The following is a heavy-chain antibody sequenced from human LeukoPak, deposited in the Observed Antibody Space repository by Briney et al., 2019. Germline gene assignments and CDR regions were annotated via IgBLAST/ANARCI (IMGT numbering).Heavy chain of an antibody. CDR3: ARDAGVTTRRSQDY. Sequence: ASVKVSCKASVYTFTGYYMHWVRQAPGQGLEWMGWINPNRGGTNYAQKFQGRVTMTRDTSISTAYIELSRLRSDDTAVYYCARDAGVTTRRSQDYWGQGTLVTVSS. J-gene: IGHJ4*02. D-gene: IGHD4-11*01. CDR2: INPNRGGT. CDR1: VYTFTGYY. V-gene: IGHV1-2*02.